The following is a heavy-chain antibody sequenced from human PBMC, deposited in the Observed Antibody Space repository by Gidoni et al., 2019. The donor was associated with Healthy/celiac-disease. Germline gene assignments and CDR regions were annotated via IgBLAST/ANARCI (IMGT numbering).Heavy chain of an antibody. D-gene: IGHD3-10*01. Sequence: EVQLVESGGGLVKPGGSLRLSCAASGFTFSSYSMNWVRQAPGKGLEWVSSISSSSSYIYYADSVKGRFTISRDNAKNSLYLQMNSLRAEDTAVYYCAREHEDYGSGKDAFDIWGQGTMVTVSS. J-gene: IGHJ3*02. CDR2: ISSSSSYI. CDR1: GFTFSSYS. CDR3: AREHEDYGSGKDAFDI. V-gene: IGHV3-21*01.